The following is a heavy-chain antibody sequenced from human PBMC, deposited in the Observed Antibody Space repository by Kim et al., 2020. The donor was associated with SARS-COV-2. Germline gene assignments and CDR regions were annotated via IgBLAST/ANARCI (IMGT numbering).Heavy chain of an antibody. D-gene: IGHD1-26*01. CDR1: GYTFTSYD. Sequence: ASVKVSCKASGYTFTSYDINWVRQATGQGLEWMGWMNPNSGNTGYAQKFQGRVTMTRNTSISTAYMELSSLRSEDTAVYYCARGFRLLSSQNIVKGRYWFDPWGQGTLVTVSS. CDR2: MNPNSGNT. J-gene: IGHJ5*02. CDR3: ARGFRLLSSQNIVKGRYWFDP. V-gene: IGHV1-8*01.